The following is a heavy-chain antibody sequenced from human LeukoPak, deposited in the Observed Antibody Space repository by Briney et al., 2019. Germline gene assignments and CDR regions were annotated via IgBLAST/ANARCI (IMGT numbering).Heavy chain of an antibody. CDR3: ATFAGEHQAPFDY. V-gene: IGHV1-2*02. CDR1: GYTFTGYY. D-gene: IGHD1-26*01. CDR2: INPNSGGT. Sequence: ASVKVSCKASGYTFTGYYMHWVRQAPGQGLEWMGWINPNSGGTNYAQKFQGRVTMTRDTSISTAYMELSRLRSDDTAVYYCATFAGEHQAPFDYWGQGILVTVSS. J-gene: IGHJ4*02.